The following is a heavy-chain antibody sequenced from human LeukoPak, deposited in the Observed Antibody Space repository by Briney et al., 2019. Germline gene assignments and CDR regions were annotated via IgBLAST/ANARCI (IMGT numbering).Heavy chain of an antibody. V-gene: IGHV1-2*04. CDR2: INPNSGGT. J-gene: IGHJ4*02. CDR1: GYTFTGYY. Sequence: EASVKVSCKASGYTFTGYYMHWVRQAPGQGLEWMGWINPNSGGTNYAQKFQGWVTMTRDTSISTAYMELSRLRSDDTAVYYCARDPRPITMVRDPFGGYYFDYWGQGTLVTVSS. D-gene: IGHD3-10*01. CDR3: ARDPRPITMVRDPFGGYYFDY.